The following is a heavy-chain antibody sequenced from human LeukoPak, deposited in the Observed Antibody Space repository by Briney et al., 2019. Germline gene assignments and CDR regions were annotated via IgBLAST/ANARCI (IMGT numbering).Heavy chain of an antibody. Sequence: SETLSLTCAVYGGSFSGYYWSWIRQPPGKGLEWIGEINHSGSTNYNPSLKSRVTISVDTSKNQFSLKLSSVTAADTAVYYCARKTKGRITIFGVVNHALDIWGQGTMVTVSS. CDR3: ARKTKGRITIFGVVNHALDI. D-gene: IGHD3-3*01. V-gene: IGHV4-34*01. J-gene: IGHJ3*02. CDR2: INHSGST. CDR1: GGSFSGYY.